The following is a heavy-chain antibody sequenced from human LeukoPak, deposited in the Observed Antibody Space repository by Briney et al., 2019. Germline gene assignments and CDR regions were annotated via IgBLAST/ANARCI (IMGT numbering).Heavy chain of an antibody. CDR1: GYTFTSYG. CDR3: ARDPPTYYYGSGSYGSFDY. CDR2: ISAYNGNT. J-gene: IGHJ4*02. Sequence: ASVKVSCKASGYTFTSYGISWVRRAPGQGLEWMGWISAYNGNTNYAQKLQGRVTMTTDTSTSTAYMELRSLRSDDTAVYYCARDPPTYYYGSGSYGSFDYWGQGTLVTVSS. D-gene: IGHD3-10*01. V-gene: IGHV1-18*01.